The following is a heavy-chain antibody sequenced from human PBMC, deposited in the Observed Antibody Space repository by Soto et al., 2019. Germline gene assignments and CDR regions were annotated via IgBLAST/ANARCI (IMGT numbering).Heavy chain of an antibody. V-gene: IGHV3-48*02. CDR3: AREPYHGLGTPRAVDP. Sequence: VQLVESGGGLVQPGGALRLSCAASGFTFSSHSMNWVRQAPGKGLEWVSYISSGSSSIYYADPVKGRFTISRDNATNSLSLQMNSLRDEDTAVYYCAREPYHGLGTPRAVDPWGQGTLVTVSS. J-gene: IGHJ5*02. D-gene: IGHD3-10*01. CDR1: GFTFSSHS. CDR2: ISSGSSSI.